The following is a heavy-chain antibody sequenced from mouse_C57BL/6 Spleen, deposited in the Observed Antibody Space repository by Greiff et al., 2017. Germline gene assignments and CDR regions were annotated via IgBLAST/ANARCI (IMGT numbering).Heavy chain of an antibody. J-gene: IGHJ1*03. V-gene: IGHV1-82*01. Sequence: QVTLKVSGPELVKPGASVKISCKASGYAFSSSWLNWVKQRPGKGLEWIGRIYPGDGDTNYNGKFKGKATLTADKSSSTAYLQLSSLTSEDSAVYFCARGNYSNHYWYFDVWGTGTTVTVSS. CDR2: IYPGDGDT. CDR1: GYAFSSSW. CDR3: ARGNYSNHYWYFDV. D-gene: IGHD2-5*01.